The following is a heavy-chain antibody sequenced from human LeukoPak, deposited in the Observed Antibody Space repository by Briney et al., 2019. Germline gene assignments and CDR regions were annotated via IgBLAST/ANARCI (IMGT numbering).Heavy chain of an antibody. V-gene: IGHV3-30*02. CDR3: AKDPEITRVRGLPPH. J-gene: IGHJ4*02. CDR1: GFTFSSYG. CDR2: IRYDGRNK. Sequence: GGSLTLSCTASGFTFSSYGMRWARQAPGKGLECVAFIRYDGRNKYYAESVKGRFTISRDNSKNTLYLQMNSLRAEDTAVYYCAKDPEITRVRGLPPHWGQGTLVTVSS. D-gene: IGHD3-10*01.